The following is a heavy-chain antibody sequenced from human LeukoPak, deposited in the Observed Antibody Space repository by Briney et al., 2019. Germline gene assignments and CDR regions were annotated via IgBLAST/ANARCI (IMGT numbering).Heavy chain of an antibody. CDR2: IWSDGSNK. Sequence: GGSLRLSCAASGFTFSNFGMHWGRQAPGKGLEWVAVIWSDGSNKHYADSARGRFTISRDNSKNTLYLQMNSLKAEDTAVYYCARGGKYSYGYLESWGQGTLSPSPQ. CDR3: ARGGKYSYGYLES. CDR1: GFTFSNFG. D-gene: IGHD5-18*01. V-gene: IGHV3-33*01. J-gene: IGHJ4*02.